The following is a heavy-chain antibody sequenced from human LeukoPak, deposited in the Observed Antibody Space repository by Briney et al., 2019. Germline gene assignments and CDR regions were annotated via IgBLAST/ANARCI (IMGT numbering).Heavy chain of an antibody. CDR2: MHPNSGDT. CDR3: TRGLRNDP. V-gene: IGHV1-8*01. Sequence: ASVKVSCKTSGYTFSTYEINWVRQAAGQGLEWMGWMHPNSGDTDYAQKFQGRVTMTRDTSINTVYMELSSLRSEDTAVYYCTRGLRNDPWGQGTLVTVSS. J-gene: IGHJ5*02. CDR1: GYTFSTYE. D-gene: IGHD1-14*01.